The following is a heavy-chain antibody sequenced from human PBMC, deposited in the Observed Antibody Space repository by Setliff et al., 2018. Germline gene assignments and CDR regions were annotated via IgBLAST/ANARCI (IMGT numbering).Heavy chain of an antibody. V-gene: IGHV1-18*01. CDR2: ISAYSDDT. J-gene: IGHJ5*02. D-gene: IGHD6-13*01. CDR3: ARGYSSSWQSRMGFDP. CDR1: GHTFITFG. Sequence: ASVKVSCKASGHTFITFGISWVRQAPGQGLEWMGWISAYSDDTKYAEKFQGRVTMTTDTSTSTAYMELRSLRSDDTAVYYCARGYSSSWQSRMGFDPWGQGTLVTVSS.